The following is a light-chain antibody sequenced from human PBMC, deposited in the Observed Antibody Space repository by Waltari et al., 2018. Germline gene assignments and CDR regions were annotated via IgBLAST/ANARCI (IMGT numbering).Light chain of an antibody. Sequence: EVVVTQSPATLSLSPGERVSLSCRASQNVTNNFAWFQQRPGQAPRLLIYNESTRATDIPARFSGSGSGTEFTLTINSLQPEDLAIYYCQVRTNWLWTFGQGTKV. CDR2: NES. J-gene: IGKJ1*01. CDR1: QNVTNN. V-gene: IGKV3-15*01. CDR3: QVRTNWLWT.